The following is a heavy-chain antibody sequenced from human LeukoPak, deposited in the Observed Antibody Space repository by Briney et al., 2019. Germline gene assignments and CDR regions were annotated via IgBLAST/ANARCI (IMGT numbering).Heavy chain of an antibody. D-gene: IGHD3-22*01. CDR3: ARDGNYYDTSGYYFSAFDI. CDR2: IYYSGST. Sequence: SETLSLTCTVSGGSISSYYWSWIRQPPGKGLEWIGYIYYSGSTNYNPSLKSRVTISVDTSKNQFSLKLSSVTAADTAVYYCARDGNYYDTSGYYFSAFDIWGQGTMVTVSS. J-gene: IGHJ3*02. CDR1: GGSISSYY. V-gene: IGHV4-59*12.